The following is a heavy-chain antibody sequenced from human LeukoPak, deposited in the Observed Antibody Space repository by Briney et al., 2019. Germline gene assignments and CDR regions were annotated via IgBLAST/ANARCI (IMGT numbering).Heavy chain of an antibody. CDR2: IYNDGST. V-gene: IGHV3-66*01. CDR3: ARDRPFGGVLDFDY. CDR1: GFTFSSYS. J-gene: IGHJ4*02. D-gene: IGHD3-16*01. Sequence: PGGSLRLSCAASGFTFSSYSMNWVRQAPGKGLEWVSAIYNDGSTYYADFVKGRFTISRDNSKNTLYLHMNSLRAEDTAVYYCARDRPFGGVLDFDYWGQGTLVTVSS.